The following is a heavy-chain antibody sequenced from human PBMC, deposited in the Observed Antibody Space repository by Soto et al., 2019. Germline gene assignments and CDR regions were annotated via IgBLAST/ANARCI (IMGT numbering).Heavy chain of an antibody. Sequence: VAVIWYDGSNKYYADSVKGRFTISRDNSKNTLYLQMNSLRAEDTAVYYCARLGTQGDLWGRGTLVTVS. CDR3: ARLGTQGDL. J-gene: IGHJ2*01. CDR2: IWYDGSNK. V-gene: IGHV3-33*01.